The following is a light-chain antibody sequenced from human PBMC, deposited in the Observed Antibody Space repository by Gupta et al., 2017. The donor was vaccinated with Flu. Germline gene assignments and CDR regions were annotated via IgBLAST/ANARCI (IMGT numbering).Light chain of an antibody. Sequence: QSVLTQPPSASGTPGQPVTISCSGSSSNIGSNYVDWYQQLPGTAPPILLVCNKRRPSAVPHRCSCDTNCASASPVTSARRYEDEADDYYSESDDSIRGRVVFGTGTKLTVL. V-gene: IGLV1-47*02. J-gene: IGLJ2*01. CDR2: CNK. CDR3: SESDDSIRGRVV. CDR1: SSNIGSNY.